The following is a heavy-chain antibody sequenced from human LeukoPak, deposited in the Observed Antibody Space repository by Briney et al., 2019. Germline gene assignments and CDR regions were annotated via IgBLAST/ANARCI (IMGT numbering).Heavy chain of an antibody. D-gene: IGHD3-10*01. CDR3: ARLSYDSGTHYTCYEY. J-gene: IGHJ4*02. CDR1: GFTFSSYS. V-gene: IGHV3-21*01. Sequence: GGSLRLSCAASGFTFSSYSMNWVRQAPGKGLEWVSSISSSSSYIYYADSVKGRFTISRDNAKNSVYLQMNSLRADDTAVYYCARLSYDSGTHYTCYEYWGQGTLVTVSS. CDR2: ISSSSSYI.